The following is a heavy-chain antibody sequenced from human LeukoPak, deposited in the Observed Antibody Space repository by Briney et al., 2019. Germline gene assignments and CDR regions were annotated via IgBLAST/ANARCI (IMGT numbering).Heavy chain of an antibody. CDR2: IIDTGST. Sequence: SETLSLTCVVYGESFSGYHWTWIRQPPGKGLEWIGEIIDTGSTKYNSSLKSRVTIVDTSKNEFSLNLTSVTAADTAIYYCARGLASGYPPIPFDYWGQGTLVTVSS. V-gene: IGHV4-34*12. CDR3: ARGLASGYPPIPFDY. D-gene: IGHD3-3*01. J-gene: IGHJ4*02. CDR1: GESFSGYH.